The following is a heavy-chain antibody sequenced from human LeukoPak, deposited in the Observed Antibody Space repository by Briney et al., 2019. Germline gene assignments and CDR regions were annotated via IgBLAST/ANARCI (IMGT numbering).Heavy chain of an antibody. CDR1: GFIFSDHY. V-gene: IGHV3-72*01. CDR3: ARDGYCSAGSCDNHNYYGVDV. J-gene: IGHJ6*02. Sequence: PGASLRLSRAASGFIFSDHYMDWVRQAPGKGLEWVARSKNKGQSFLTEYAASVKGRFIILRDDSRNSVFLQMNSLKTEDTAVYYCARDGYCSAGSCDNHNYYGVDVWGQGTTVTVSS. D-gene: IGHD2-15*01. CDR2: SKNKGQSFLT.